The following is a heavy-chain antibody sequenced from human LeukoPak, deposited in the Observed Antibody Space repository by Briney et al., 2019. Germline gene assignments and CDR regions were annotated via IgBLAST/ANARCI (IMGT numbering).Heavy chain of an antibody. Sequence: GGSLRLSCAASGFTVSNNYMSWVGQAPGKGLEWVLVIYSGGSTYYADSVKGRFTISRDNSRNTLYLQMNSLRAEDTAVYYCARKTSSFSPLDYWGHGALVTVSS. D-gene: IGHD3-3*02. V-gene: IGHV3-66*02. CDR1: GFTVSNNY. J-gene: IGHJ4*01. CDR2: IYSGGST. CDR3: ARKTSSFSPLDY.